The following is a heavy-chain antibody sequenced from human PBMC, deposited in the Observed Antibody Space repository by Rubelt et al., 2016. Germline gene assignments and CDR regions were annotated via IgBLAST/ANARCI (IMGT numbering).Heavy chain of an antibody. J-gene: IGHJ5*02. V-gene: IGHV1-18*01. Sequence: QVQLVQSGAEVKRPGASVKVSCKASGYPFTTYGVTWVRQAPGQGLEWMGWISTFSGTTNYAQKFQGRVTLTTDTPTNTAYMELRSLRSDDTAVYYCARDWWGYDIPSSRNWFDPWGQGTLVTVSS. CDR3: ARDWWGYDIPSSRNWFDP. CDR2: ISTFSGTT. D-gene: IGHD3-22*01. CDR1: GYPFTTYG.